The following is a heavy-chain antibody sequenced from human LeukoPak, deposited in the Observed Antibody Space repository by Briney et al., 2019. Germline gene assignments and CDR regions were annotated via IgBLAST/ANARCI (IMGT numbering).Heavy chain of an antibody. Sequence: SETLSLTCTVSGGSISSSSYYWGWIRQPPGKGLEWIGSIYYSGSTYYNPSLKSRVTISVDTSKNQFSLKLSSVTAADAAVYYCARAIAVAGPSCFDPWGQGTLVTVSS. V-gene: IGHV4-39*01. CDR1: GGSISSSSYY. CDR2: IYYSGST. CDR3: ARAIAVAGPSCFDP. D-gene: IGHD6-19*01. J-gene: IGHJ5*02.